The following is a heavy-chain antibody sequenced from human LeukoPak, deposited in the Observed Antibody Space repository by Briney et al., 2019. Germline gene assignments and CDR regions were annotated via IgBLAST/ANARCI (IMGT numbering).Heavy chain of an antibody. D-gene: IGHD1-26*01. J-gene: IGHJ6*02. Sequence: GGSLRLSCAASGFTFSSYGMHWVRQAPGKGLEWVAVIWYDGSNKYYADSVKGRFTISRDNSKNTLYLQMNSLRAEDTAVYYCARERKWELPYYYYGMDVWGQGTTVTVSS. CDR3: ARERKWELPYYYYGMDV. CDR1: GFTFSSYG. CDR2: IWYDGSNK. V-gene: IGHV3-33*01.